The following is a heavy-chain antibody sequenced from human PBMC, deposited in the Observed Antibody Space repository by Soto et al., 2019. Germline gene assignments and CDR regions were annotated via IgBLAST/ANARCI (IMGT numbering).Heavy chain of an antibody. Sequence: QVQLQQWGAGLLKPSETLSLTCAVYGGSFSGYYWTWIRQPQGTGLEWIGEINHSGSTNYNPYLKSRVTIAVDTSKNQFSLKLTSVTAADTAVYYCARDKITGLFDYWGQGTLVTVSS. J-gene: IGHJ4*02. CDR1: GGSFSGYY. CDR2: INHSGST. D-gene: IGHD2-8*02. CDR3: ARDKITGLFDY. V-gene: IGHV4-34*01.